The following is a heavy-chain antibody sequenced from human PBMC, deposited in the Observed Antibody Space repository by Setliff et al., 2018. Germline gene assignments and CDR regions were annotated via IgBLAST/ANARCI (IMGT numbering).Heavy chain of an antibody. CDR2: INHSGIT. D-gene: IGHD3-22*01. V-gene: IGHV4-34*10. Sequence: SETLSLTCTVSGDSISGDYWSWIRQPPGKGLEWIGEINHSGITNYNPSLRSRITMSVDTSMNQMSLRLSSVTAADPAVYYCARHLTYYYESDGYHYDSRSYYYIHVWGKGTTVTVSS. CDR1: GDSISGDY. CDR3: ARHLTYYYESDGYHYDSRSYYYIHV. J-gene: IGHJ6*03.